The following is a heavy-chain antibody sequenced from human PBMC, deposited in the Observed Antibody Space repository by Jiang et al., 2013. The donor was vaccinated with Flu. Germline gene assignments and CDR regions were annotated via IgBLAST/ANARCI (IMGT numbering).Heavy chain of an antibody. J-gene: IGHJ4*02. Sequence: GSGLVKPSETLSLTCTVSGDSISSYYWSWIRQPPGKGLEWIGYIYNSGSTNYNPSLESRVTISVDMSKNQFSLKLSSVTAADTAVYYCARDQLGYDFWSGYYPLRGGFDYWGQGTLVTVSS. CDR3: ARDQLGYDFWSGYYPLRGGFDY. V-gene: IGHV4-59*01. CDR2: IYNSGST. CDR1: GDSISSYY. D-gene: IGHD3-3*01.